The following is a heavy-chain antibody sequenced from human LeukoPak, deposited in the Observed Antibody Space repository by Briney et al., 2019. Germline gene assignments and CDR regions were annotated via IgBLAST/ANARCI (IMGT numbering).Heavy chain of an antibody. J-gene: IGHJ4*02. CDR1: GFTFSRYS. D-gene: IGHD5-18*01. Sequence: GGSLRLSCAASGFTFSRYSMNWVRQAPGKGLEWVSYISSSSSTICYADSVKGRFTISRDNAKNSVYLQMNSLRDEDTAVYYCARVPRGFRYGYKFSDEWYFDYWGQGALVTVSS. V-gene: IGHV3-48*02. CDR2: ISSSSSTI. CDR3: ARVPRGFRYGYKFSDEWYFDY.